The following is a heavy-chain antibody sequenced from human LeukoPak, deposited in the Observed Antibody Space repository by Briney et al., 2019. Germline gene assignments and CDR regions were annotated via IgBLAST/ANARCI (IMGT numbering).Heavy chain of an antibody. CDR3: AKGPLTGGFPRRFPRRNYFGS. CDR2: IGARGDVT. CDR1: GFAFSGYA. V-gene: IGHV3-23*01. Sequence: GGSLRLSCTVSGFAFSGYAMSWVRQAPGKGPEWVSSIGARGDVTYSADSVKGRFTISRDNSKRTLFLQMNSLRAEDTAVYYFAKGPLTGGFPRRFPRRNYFGSLGQGSPVTVPP. J-gene: IGHJ4*02. D-gene: IGHD7-27*01.